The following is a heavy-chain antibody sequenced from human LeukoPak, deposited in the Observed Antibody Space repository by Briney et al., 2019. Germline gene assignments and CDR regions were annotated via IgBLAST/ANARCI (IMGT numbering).Heavy chain of an antibody. CDR1: GFTFSNSA. J-gene: IGHJ4*02. CDR3: AKDLGGYDYFDY. V-gene: IGHV3-23*01. CDR2: ISGSGGST. D-gene: IGHD5-12*01. Sequence: PGGSLRLSCAASGFTFSNSAMRWVRQAPGKGLEWVSAISGSGGSTYYADSVKGRFTISRDNSKNTLYLQMNSLRAEDTAVYYCAKDLGGYDYFDYWGQGTLVTVSS.